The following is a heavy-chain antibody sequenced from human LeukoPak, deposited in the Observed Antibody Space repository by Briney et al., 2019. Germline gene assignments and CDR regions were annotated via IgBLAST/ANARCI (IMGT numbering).Heavy chain of an antibody. CDR2: ISGDGIYT. J-gene: IGHJ4*02. CDR3: AKRSAAVGGNFDY. Sequence: PGGSLRLSCAASGFTFTNYAVSWVRQAPGKGLEWVSAISGDGIYTYYADSVKGRFTISRDNSKNTLCLQMNSLRAEDTAVYYCAKRSAAVGGNFDYWGQGTLVTVSS. CDR1: GFTFTNYA. D-gene: IGHD6-19*01. V-gene: IGHV3-23*01.